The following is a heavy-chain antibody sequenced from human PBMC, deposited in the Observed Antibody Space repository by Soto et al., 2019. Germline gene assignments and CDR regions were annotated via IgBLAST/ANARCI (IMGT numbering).Heavy chain of an antibody. CDR2: ISTTSSSI. CDR3: ARKGVAFDY. Sequence: GGSLRLSFSASGFTFISYSMNWVRQAPGKGLEWISYISTTSSSIYYADSVKGRFTISRDNAKNSLFLQMNSLRDEDTAVYYCARKGVAFDYWGQGALVTVSS. D-gene: IGHD3-3*01. J-gene: IGHJ4*02. V-gene: IGHV3-48*02. CDR1: GFTFISYS.